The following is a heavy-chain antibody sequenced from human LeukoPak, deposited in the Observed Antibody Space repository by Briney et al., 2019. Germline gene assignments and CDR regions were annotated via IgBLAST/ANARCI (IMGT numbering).Heavy chain of an antibody. CDR2: ISGSGGST. D-gene: IGHD6-13*01. CDR1: GFTFSDYY. V-gene: IGHV3-23*01. CDR3: AKDSYGGSSWYR. J-gene: IGHJ5*02. Sequence: GGSPRLSCAASGFTFSDYYMSWIRQAPGKGLEWVSAISGSGGSTYYADSVKGRFTISRDNSKNTLYLQMNSLRAEDTAVYYCAKDSYGGSSWYRWGQGTLVTVSS.